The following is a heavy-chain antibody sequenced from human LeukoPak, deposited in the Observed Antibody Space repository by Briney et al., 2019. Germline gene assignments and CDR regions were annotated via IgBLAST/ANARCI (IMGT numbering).Heavy chain of an antibody. CDR2: ISYDGSNK. D-gene: IGHD3-22*01. Sequence: GRSLRLSCAASGFTFSNYAMHWVRQAPGKGLEWVAFISYDGSNKYYADSVKGRFTISRDASKNTLFLQMNSLRADDTAVYYCARKTDSSGSGDYWGQGTLVTVSS. CDR3: ARKTDSSGSGDY. J-gene: IGHJ4*02. CDR1: GFTFSNYA. V-gene: IGHV3-30*14.